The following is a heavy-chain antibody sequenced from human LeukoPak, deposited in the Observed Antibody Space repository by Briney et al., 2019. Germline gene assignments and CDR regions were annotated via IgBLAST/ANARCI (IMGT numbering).Heavy chain of an antibody. CDR3: ARGKAVAGTFSWFDP. CDR2: INSDGSST. D-gene: IGHD6-19*01. J-gene: IGHJ5*02. CDR1: GFTFSVYW. V-gene: IGHV3-74*01. Sequence: PGGSLRLSCAASGFTFSVYWMHWVRQAPGRGLVWVSLINSDGSSTRYADSVKGRFTISRDNAKNTLYLQMNILRAQDTAVYYCARGKAVAGTFSWFDPWGQGTLVTVSS.